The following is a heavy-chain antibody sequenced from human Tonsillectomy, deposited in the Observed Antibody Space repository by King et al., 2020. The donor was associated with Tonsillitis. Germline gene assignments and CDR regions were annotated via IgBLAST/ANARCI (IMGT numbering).Heavy chain of an antibody. V-gene: IGHV4-4*07. Sequence: QLQESCPGLVKPSETLSLTCTVSGGSISSYYWSWIRQPAGKGLEWIGRIYTSGSTNYNPSLKSRVTMSVDTSKNQFSLKLSSVTAADTAVYYCARGTASSSWYRLLYVRGGGGSGWFDPWGQGTLVTVSS. CDR3: ARGTASSSWYRLLYVRGGGGSGWFDP. CDR1: GGSISSYY. D-gene: IGHD6-13*01. J-gene: IGHJ5*02. CDR2: IYTSGST.